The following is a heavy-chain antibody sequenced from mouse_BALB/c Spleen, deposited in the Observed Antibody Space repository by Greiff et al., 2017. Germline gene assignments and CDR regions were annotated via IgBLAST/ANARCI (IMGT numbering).Heavy chain of an antibody. V-gene: IGHV5-6*01. CDR2: ISSGGSYT. D-gene: IGHD3-3*01. CDR1: GFTFSSYG. J-gene: IGHJ2*01. CDR3: ARHEGLVYYFDY. Sequence: EVKVVESGGDLVKPGGSLKLSCAASGFTFSSYGMSWVRQTPDKRLEWVATISSGGSYTYYPDSVKGRFTISRDNAKNTLYLQMSSLKSEDTAMYYCARHEGLVYYFDYWGQGTTLTVSS.